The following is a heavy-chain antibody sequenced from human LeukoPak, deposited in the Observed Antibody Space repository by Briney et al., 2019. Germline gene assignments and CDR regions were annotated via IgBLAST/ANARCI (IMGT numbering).Heavy chain of an antibody. J-gene: IGHJ3*02. CDR1: GYSISSGYY. Sequence: PSETLSLTCTVSGYSISSGYYWGWIRQPPGKGLEWIGSIYHSGSTYYNPSLKSRVTISVDTSKNQFSLKLSSVTAADTAVYYCAGDSYGSGSYYNKRLGDDAFDIWGQGTMVTVSS. CDR3: AGDSYGSGSYYNKRLGDDAFDI. V-gene: IGHV4-38-2*02. CDR2: IYHSGST. D-gene: IGHD3-10*01.